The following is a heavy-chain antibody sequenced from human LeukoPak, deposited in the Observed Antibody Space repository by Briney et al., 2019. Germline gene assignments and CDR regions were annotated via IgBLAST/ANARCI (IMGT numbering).Heavy chain of an antibody. CDR2: IIPIFGTA. D-gene: IGHD3-10*01. V-gene: IGHV1-69*06. J-gene: IGHJ5*02. Sequence: GASVKVSCKASGGTFSSYAISWVRQAPGQGLEWMGGIIPIFGTASYAQKFQGRATITADKSTSTAYMELSSLRSEDTAVYYCARERDYYGSGSYPSWGQGTLVTVSS. CDR3: ARERDYYGSGSYPS. CDR1: GGTFSSYA.